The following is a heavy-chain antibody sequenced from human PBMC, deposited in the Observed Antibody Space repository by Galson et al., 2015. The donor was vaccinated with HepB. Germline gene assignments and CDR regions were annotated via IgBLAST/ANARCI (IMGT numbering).Heavy chain of an antibody. D-gene: IGHD1-26*01. J-gene: IGHJ4*02. Sequence: SETLSLTCDVSAGSVSSNNWRSWVRQPPEKGLEWIGEIHHSGTTKYNPSLQSRVTMSLDKSKNQLSLKLSSVTAADTAVYYCASVVVGAYSFDYWGQGTLVTVSS. CDR1: AGSVSSNNW. V-gene: IGHV4-4*02. CDR3: ASVVVGAYSFDY. CDR2: IHHSGTT.